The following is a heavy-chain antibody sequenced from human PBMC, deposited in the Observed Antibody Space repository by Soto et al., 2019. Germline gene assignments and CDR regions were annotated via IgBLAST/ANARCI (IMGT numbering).Heavy chain of an antibody. D-gene: IGHD3-10*02. J-gene: IGHJ4*02. CDR1: GGSFSGYY. CDR3: VFNFDY. V-gene: IGHV4-34*01. CDR2: INHSGST. Sequence: PSETLSLTCAVYGGSFSGYYWSWIRQPPGKGLEWIGEINHSGSTNYNPSLKSRVTISVDTSKNQFSLKLSSVTAADTAVYYCVFNFDYWGQGTLVTVSS.